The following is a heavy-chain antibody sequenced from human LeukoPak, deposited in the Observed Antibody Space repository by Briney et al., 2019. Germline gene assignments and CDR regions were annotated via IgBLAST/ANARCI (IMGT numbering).Heavy chain of an antibody. Sequence: ASVKVSCKASGYTFTSYGISWVRQAPGQGLEWMGWISAYNGNTNYAQKLQGRVTMTTDTSTSAAYMELRSLRSNDTAVYYCARASGEWELSQFDYWGQGTLVTVSS. V-gene: IGHV1-18*01. CDR1: GYTFTSYG. J-gene: IGHJ4*02. CDR2: ISAYNGNT. D-gene: IGHD1-26*01. CDR3: ARASGEWELSQFDY.